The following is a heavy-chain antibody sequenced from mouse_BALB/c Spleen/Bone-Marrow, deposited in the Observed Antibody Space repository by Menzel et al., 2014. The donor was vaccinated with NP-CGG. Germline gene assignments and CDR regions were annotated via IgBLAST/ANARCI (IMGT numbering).Heavy chain of an antibody. D-gene: IGHD2-14*01. CDR1: GYTFSSYW. CDR2: ILPGSGST. Sequence: QVQLKESGAELMKPGASVKISCKATGYTFSSYWIEWVKQRLGHGLEWIGEILPGSGSTNYNEKFKGKATFTADTSSNTAYMQLSSLTSEDSAVYYCARRGYDGYYWGQGTLVTVSA. V-gene: IGHV1-9*01. J-gene: IGHJ3*01. CDR3: ARRGYDGYY.